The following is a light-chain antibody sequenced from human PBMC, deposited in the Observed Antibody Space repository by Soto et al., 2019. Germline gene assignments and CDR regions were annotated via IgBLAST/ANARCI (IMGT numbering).Light chain of an antibody. Sequence: SYELTQPPSVSVALGQTARITCGGNNIGSKNVHWYQQRPGQAPVLVIYRDKNRPSGIPERFSGSNSGNTATLTISRAQAGDEAEYYCQVWDSSTTWYVFGTGTKLTVL. CDR3: QVWDSSTTWYV. V-gene: IGLV3-9*01. CDR1: NIGSKN. CDR2: RDK. J-gene: IGLJ1*01.